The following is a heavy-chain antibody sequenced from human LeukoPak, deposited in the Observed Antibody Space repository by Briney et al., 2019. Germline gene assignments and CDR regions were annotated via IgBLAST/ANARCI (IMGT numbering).Heavy chain of an antibody. J-gene: IGHJ4*02. CDR3: ARVDFWSGYYSSY. Sequence: GGSLRLSCAASGFTFSTYSMNWVRQAPGKGLEWVSYISSSSSTIYYADSVKGRFTISRDNAKNSLYLQMNSLRAEDTAVYYCARVDFWSGYYSSYWGQGTLVTVSS. D-gene: IGHD3-3*01. V-gene: IGHV3-48*01. CDR2: ISSSSSTI. CDR1: GFTFSTYS.